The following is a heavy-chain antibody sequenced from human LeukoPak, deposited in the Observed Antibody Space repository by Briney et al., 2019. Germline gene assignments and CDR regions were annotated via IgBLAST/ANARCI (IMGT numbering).Heavy chain of an antibody. CDR2: ISYDGNDK. CDR1: GFTFXXYD. CDR3: AKDQYDYVRGEFDY. Sequence: XRLSCAASGFTFXXYDMHWVRQAPGKGLEWVAVISYDGNDKHYADSVKGRFTISRDNSKNTLYLQMNSLRVEDTAVYYCAKDQYDYVRGEFDYWGQGTLVTVSS. D-gene: IGHD3-16*01. J-gene: IGHJ4*02. V-gene: IGHV3-30*18.